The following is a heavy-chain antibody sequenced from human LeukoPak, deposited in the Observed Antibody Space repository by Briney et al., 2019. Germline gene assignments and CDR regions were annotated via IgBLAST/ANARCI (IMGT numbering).Heavy chain of an antibody. CDR1: GFTFSSYW. CDR3: ARMRYCSSTSCYKGGFDY. J-gene: IGHJ4*02. Sequence: GGSLRLSCAASGFTFSSYWMSWVRQAPGKGLEWVANISQDGSEKYYVDSVKGRFTISRDNAKNSLYLQMNSLRAEDTAVYYCARMRYCSSTSCYKGGFDYWGQGTLVTVSS. CDR2: ISQDGSEK. V-gene: IGHV3-7*01. D-gene: IGHD2-2*02.